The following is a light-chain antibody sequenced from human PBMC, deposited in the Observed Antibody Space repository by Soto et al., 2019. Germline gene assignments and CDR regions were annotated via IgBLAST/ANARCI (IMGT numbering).Light chain of an antibody. CDR3: QQYGSSPLT. CDR1: QSVSSNY. V-gene: IGKV3-20*01. Sequence: EIVLTQSPGTLSLSPGERATLSCRASQSVSSNYLAWYQQTPGQAPRLLIYGASSRDTGVPERFSGSGSGTDFTLTISRLEPEDFAVYYCQQYGSSPLTFGQGTKVEIK. J-gene: IGKJ1*01. CDR2: GAS.